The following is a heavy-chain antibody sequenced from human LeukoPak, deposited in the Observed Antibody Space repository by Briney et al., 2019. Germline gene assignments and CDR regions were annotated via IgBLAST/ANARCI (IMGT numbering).Heavy chain of an antibody. D-gene: IGHD6-19*01. V-gene: IGHV1-8*03. CDR1: GYTFTSYD. J-gene: IGHJ3*02. CDR3: ARVGQWLVNDAFDI. CDR2: MNPNGGNT. Sequence: GASVKVSCKASGYTFTSYDINWVRQATGQGLEWMGWMNPNGGNTGYAQKFQGRVTITRNTSISTAYMELSSLRSEDTAVYYCARVGQWLVNDAFDIWGQGTMVTVSS.